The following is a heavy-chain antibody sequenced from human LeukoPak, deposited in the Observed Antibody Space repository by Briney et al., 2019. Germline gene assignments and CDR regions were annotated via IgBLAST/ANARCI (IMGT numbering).Heavy chain of an antibody. CDR2: INPSGST. D-gene: IGHD3-16*02. J-gene: IGHJ4*02. Sequence: SETLSLTCAVNGGSFSGHYWSWICQPPGKGLEWIGEINPSGSTNYNPSLESRVTMLVDTSKNQFSLKLSSVTAADTAVYYCARRPLRSRFDYWGQGTLVTVSS. CDR3: ARRPLRSRFDY. CDR1: GGSFSGHY. V-gene: IGHV4-34*01.